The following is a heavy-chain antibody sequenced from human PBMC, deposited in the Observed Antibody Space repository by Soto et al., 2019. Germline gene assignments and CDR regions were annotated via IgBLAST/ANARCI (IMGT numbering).Heavy chain of an antibody. CDR3: ARDPAP. CDR1: GGSISTGGYY. CDR2: IYNSATT. J-gene: IGHJ5*02. Sequence: QVQLQESGPGLVKPSQTLSLTCTVSGGSISTGGYYWSWLRQHPGKGLVWFRYIYNSATTYYNPSLKTRFTISVDTSKNQFSLMLCSATVAYTAVYYCARDPAPWSQGALVTVSP. V-gene: IGHV4-31*03.